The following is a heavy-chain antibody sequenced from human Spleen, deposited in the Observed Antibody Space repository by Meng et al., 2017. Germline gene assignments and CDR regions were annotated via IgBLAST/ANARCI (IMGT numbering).Heavy chain of an antibody. Sequence: GESLKISCKGSGYSFTSSWIGWVRQMPGKGLEWMGIIYPGDSDTRYSPSFPGQVTISADKSISTAYLQWSSLKASDTAMYYCARLLGFYETSGYHPLGWFDPWGQGTLVTVSS. D-gene: IGHD3-22*01. CDR3: ARLLGFYETSGYHPLGWFDP. V-gene: IGHV5-51*01. CDR1: GYSFTSSW. J-gene: IGHJ5*02. CDR2: IYPGDSDT.